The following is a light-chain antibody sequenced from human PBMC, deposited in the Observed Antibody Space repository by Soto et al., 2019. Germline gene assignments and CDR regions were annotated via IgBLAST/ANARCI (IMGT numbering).Light chain of an antibody. Sequence: EIVMTQSPDTLSVSPGERATLSCRASQSISSNLAWYLQKVGQAPRLLIYGASTRAPGISARFSDSGSGTEFTLTISSLQSEDFAIYYCQQYNNWSWTFGQGTKVDIK. V-gene: IGKV3-15*01. CDR3: QQYNNWSWT. J-gene: IGKJ1*01. CDR2: GAS. CDR1: QSISSN.